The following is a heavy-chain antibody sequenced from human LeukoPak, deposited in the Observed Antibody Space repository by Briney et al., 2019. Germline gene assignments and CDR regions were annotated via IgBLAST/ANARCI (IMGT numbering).Heavy chain of an antibody. CDR3: ASPIVVVPAANDYYGMDV. Sequence: SVKVSCKASGGTFSSYTISWVRQAPGQGLEWMGRIIPILGIANYAQKFQGRVTITADKSTSTAYMELSSLRSEDTAVYYCASPIVVVPAANDYYGMDVWGQGTTVAVS. D-gene: IGHD2-2*01. J-gene: IGHJ6*02. CDR1: GGTFSSYT. CDR2: IIPILGIA. V-gene: IGHV1-69*02.